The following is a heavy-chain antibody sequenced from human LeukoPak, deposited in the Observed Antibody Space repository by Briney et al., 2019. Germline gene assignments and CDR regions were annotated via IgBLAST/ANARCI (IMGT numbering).Heavy chain of an antibody. CDR3: ARGGSSRPDY. Sequence: PGGSLRLSCTASGFTFSHYGMNWVRQAPAKGLEWVSYSSSGSRTINYADSVKGRFTVSRDKAKNSLYLQMNSLRAEDTAVYYCARGGSSRPDYWGQGTLVTVSS. CDR2: SSSGSRTI. CDR1: GFTFSHYG. J-gene: IGHJ4*02. V-gene: IGHV3-48*01.